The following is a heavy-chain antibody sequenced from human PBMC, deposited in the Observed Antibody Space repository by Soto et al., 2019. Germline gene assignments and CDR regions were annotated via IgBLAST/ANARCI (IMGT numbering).Heavy chain of an antibody. V-gene: IGHV4-31*03. J-gene: IGHJ5*02. D-gene: IGHD3-3*01. CDR1: GGSISSGGYY. CDR3: ARGRIDFWSGYYRGNWFDP. CDR2: IYYSGST. Sequence: SETLSLTCTVSGGSISSGGYYWCWIRQHPGKGLEWIGYIYYSGSTYYNPSLKSRVTISVDTSKNQFSLKLSSVTAADTAVYYCARGRIDFWSGYYRGNWFDPWGQGTLVTVSS.